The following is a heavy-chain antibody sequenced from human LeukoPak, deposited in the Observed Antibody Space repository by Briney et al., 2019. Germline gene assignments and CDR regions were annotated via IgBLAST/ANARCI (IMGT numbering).Heavy chain of an antibody. CDR2: ISGSGNYI. V-gene: IGHV3-21*01. CDR1: GFTFSSYN. Sequence: GGSLRLSCAASGFTFSSYNMNWVRQAPGKGLEWVSSISGSGNYIYYADSLKGRITISRDNTKKSLHLQMSSLRAEDTAVYYCAREKDQLLGVRAFDVWGQGTMVTVSS. CDR3: AREKDQLLGVRAFDV. D-gene: IGHD2-2*01. J-gene: IGHJ3*01.